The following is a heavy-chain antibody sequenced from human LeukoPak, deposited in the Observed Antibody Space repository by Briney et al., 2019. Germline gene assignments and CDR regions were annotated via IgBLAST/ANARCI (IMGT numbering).Heavy chain of an antibody. J-gene: IGHJ4*02. CDR2: VYYSGNT. CDR1: GGSISSSGYY. Sequence: SETLSLTCAVSGGSISSSGYYWDWIRQPPGKGLEWIGSVYYSGNTYYKSSLESRVTISVDTSNNRFSLKLNSVTAADTGTYYCARTSGRGSVDPGTSGYVDSWGQGSLVTVSS. CDR3: ARTSGRGSVDPGTSGYVDS. D-gene: IGHD3-22*01. V-gene: IGHV4-39*01.